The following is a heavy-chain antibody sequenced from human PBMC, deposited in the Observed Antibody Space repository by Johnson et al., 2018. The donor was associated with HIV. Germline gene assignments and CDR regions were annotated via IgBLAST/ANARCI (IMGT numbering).Heavy chain of an antibody. D-gene: IGHD4-23*01. CDR2: VNPNGGST. Sequence: QLVESGGGLIQPGGSPRLSCAASQFTFSNYFMNCVRQAPGNGLELVGQVNPNGGSTYLIDSGKDRFNTSRDNAKNTLHLQMNSLKTEDTALYYCAKDTGGNSGNDAFDVWGQGTLVTVSS. V-gene: IGHV3-25*04. CDR3: AKDTGGNSGNDAFDV. CDR1: QFTFSNYF. J-gene: IGHJ3*01.